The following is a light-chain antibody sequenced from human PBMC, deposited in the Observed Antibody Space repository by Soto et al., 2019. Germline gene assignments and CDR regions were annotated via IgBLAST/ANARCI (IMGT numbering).Light chain of an antibody. J-gene: IGKJ1*01. CDR1: QTVSSRF. V-gene: IGKV3-20*01. CDR3: QQFGSLGT. Sequence: EVVLTQSPGTLSLSPGERATLSCRTSQTVSSRFLAWYQQKPGQAPRLLMFDASNRATDIPDRFSGSGSGTDFTLTIGRLEPEDFAVYYCQQFGSLGTFGQGTKVDIK. CDR2: DAS.